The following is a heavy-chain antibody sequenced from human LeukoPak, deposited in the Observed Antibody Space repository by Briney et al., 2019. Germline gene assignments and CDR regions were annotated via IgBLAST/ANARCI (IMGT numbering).Heavy chain of an antibody. D-gene: IGHD3-3*01. CDR2: IYYSGST. Sequence: SETLSLTCCVSGGSISSSSYAWGWLRQPPGKGLERIGRIYYSGSTLYSTSIKSRVTISVDTSKNEFSPKLSSATAADTDVYYCARDIGAPVTIFGVDRYYGMDVWGQGTTVTVSS. J-gene: IGHJ6*02. CDR1: GGSISSSSYA. CDR3: ARDIGAPVTIFGVDRYYGMDV. V-gene: IGHV4-39*07.